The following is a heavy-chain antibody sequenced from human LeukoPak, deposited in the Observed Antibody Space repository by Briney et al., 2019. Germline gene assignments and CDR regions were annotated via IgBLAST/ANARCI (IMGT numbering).Heavy chain of an antibody. V-gene: IGHV4-61*02. D-gene: IGHD6-6*01. Sequence: SETLSLTCTVSGGSISSGSYYWSWIRQPAGKGLEWIGRIYTSGSTNYNPSLKSRVTISVDTSKNQFSLKLSSVTAADTAVYYCARDTFSSGRYFDYWSQGTLVTVSS. J-gene: IGHJ4*02. CDR2: IYTSGST. CDR3: ARDTFSSGRYFDY. CDR1: GGSISSGSYY.